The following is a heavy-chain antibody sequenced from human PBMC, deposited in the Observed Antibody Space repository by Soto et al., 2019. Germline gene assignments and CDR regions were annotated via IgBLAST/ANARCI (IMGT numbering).Heavy chain of an antibody. CDR2: IKQDGSEI. Sequence: ELQLVDSGGGLVQLGGSLRLSCAASGFTLNTYWMSWVRQAPGKGLEWVANIKQDGSEIHYVDSAKGRFTISRDNARSSLYLQMTSLRPEDTAVYYCARVASIHCIGTACYDRSLDHWGQGALVTVSS. J-gene: IGHJ4*02. V-gene: IGHV3-7*01. CDR3: ARVASIHCIGTACYDRSLDH. CDR1: GFTLNTYW. D-gene: IGHD2-2*01.